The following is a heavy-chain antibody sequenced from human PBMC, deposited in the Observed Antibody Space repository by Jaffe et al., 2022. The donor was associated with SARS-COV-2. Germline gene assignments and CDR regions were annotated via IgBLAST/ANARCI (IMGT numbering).Heavy chain of an antibody. CDR2: IDSDYRT. D-gene: IGHD6-19*01. CDR1: GFSFNVYA. CDR3: AKHSVAAVVFDY. Sequence: EVQLLESGGGLAQPGGSLRLSCAASGFSFNVYAMTWVRQAPGQGLEWVSTIDSDYRTYDADSVKGRFTIARDNSENTMYLQMNSLRAEDTAVYYCAKHSVAAVVFDYWGQGTLVTVSS. J-gene: IGHJ4*02. V-gene: IGHV3-23*01.